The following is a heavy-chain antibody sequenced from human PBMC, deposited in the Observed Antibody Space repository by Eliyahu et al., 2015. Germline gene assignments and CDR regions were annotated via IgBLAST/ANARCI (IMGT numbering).Heavy chain of an antibody. CDR3: ARDYGDYAGHWFDP. CDR2: IYHSGST. V-gene: IGHV4-38-2*02. CDR1: GYSISSGYY. D-gene: IGHD4-17*01. Sequence: QVQLQESGPGLVKPSETLSLTCAVSGYSISSGYYWGWIRQPPGKGLEWIGSIYHSGSTYYNPSLKSRVTISVDTSKNQFSLKLSSVTAADTAVYYCARDYGDYAGHWFDPWGQGTLVTVSS. J-gene: IGHJ5*02.